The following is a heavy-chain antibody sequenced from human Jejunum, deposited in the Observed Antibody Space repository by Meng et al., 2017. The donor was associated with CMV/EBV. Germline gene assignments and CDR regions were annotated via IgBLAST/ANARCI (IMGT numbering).Heavy chain of an antibody. CDR1: GFTFNSYE. D-gene: IGHD3-16*01. CDR2: FYISGRST. J-gene: IGHJ3*01. Sequence: SGFTFNSYELNWVRQAPGKGLEWISVFYISGRSTYYADSVKGRFTISRDNSKNMVYLQMNSLRVEDTAVYYCAKDRGGSDDAYDVWGQGATVTVSS. V-gene: IGHV3-23*03. CDR3: AKDRGGSDDAYDV.